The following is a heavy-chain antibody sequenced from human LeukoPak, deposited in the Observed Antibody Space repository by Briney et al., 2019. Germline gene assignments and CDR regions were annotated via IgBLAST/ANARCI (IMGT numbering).Heavy chain of an antibody. Sequence: SVKVSCKASGGTFSSYAISWVRQAPGQGLEWMGGIIPIFGTASYAQKFQGRVTITADESTSTAYMELSSLRSEDTAVYYCARTIFGVVQQEGVFDYWGQGTLVTVSS. D-gene: IGHD3-3*01. CDR3: ARTIFGVVQQEGVFDY. J-gene: IGHJ4*02. CDR2: IIPIFGTA. V-gene: IGHV1-69*01. CDR1: GGTFSSYA.